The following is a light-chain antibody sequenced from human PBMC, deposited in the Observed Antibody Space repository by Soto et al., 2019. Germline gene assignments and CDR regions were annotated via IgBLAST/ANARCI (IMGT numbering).Light chain of an antibody. CDR1: QGLSSY. CDR3: QQLNSYPLT. Sequence: IQLTQSPSSLSASVGDRVTITCRASQGLSSYLAWYQQKPGKAPKLLIYAASTLQSGVPSRFSGSGSGTDFTLTISSLQPADFATYYCQQLNSYPLTFGPGTKVD. J-gene: IGKJ3*01. V-gene: IGKV1-9*01. CDR2: AAS.